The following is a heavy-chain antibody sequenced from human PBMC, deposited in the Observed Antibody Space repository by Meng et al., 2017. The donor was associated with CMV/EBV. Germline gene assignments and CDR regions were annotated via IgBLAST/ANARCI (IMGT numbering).Heavy chain of an antibody. Sequence: GESLKISCAASGFTFSSYGMHWVRQAPGKGLEWVAVIWYDGSNKYYADSVKGRFTISRDKSKNTLYLQMNSLRAEDTAVYYCAKELPRDHDAFDIWGQGTMVTVSS. CDR1: GFTFSSYG. CDR2: IWYDGSNK. CDR3: AKELPRDHDAFDI. J-gene: IGHJ3*02. V-gene: IGHV3-33*03.